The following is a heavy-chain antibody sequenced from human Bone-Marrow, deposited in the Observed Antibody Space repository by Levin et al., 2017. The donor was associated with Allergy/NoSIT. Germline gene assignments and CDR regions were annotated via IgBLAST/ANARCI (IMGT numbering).Heavy chain of an antibody. CDR1: GFTFSRHW. CDR3: AKAANDGNYGYYYGLDV. CDR2: INLDGSST. J-gene: IGHJ6*02. Sequence: PGGSLRLSCTASGFTFSRHWMHWVRQAPGKGLVWVSRINLDGSSTTYADSVTGRFTISRDNVKNALFLEMNSVRAEDTAVYYCAKAANDGNYGYYYGLDVWGQGTTVAVSS. D-gene: IGHD3-16*01. V-gene: IGHV3-74*01.